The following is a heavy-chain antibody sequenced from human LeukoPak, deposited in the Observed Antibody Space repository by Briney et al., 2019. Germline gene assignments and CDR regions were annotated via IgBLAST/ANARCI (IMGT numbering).Heavy chain of an antibody. D-gene: IGHD3-10*01. CDR1: GYTFTSYG. CDR3: ARGGQLLWFGERHDAFDI. Sequence: ASVKVSCKASGYTFTSYGISWVRQAPGQGLEWMGWSSAYNGNTNYAQKLQGRVTMTTDTSTSTAYMELRSLRSDDTAVYYCARGGQLLWFGERHDAFDIWGQGTMVTVSS. J-gene: IGHJ3*02. V-gene: IGHV1-18*01. CDR2: SSAYNGNT.